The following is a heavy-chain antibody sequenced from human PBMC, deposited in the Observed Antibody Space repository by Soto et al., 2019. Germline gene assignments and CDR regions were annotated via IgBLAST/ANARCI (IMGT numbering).Heavy chain of an antibody. CDR2: IYYSGSN. J-gene: IGHJ6*02. V-gene: IGHV4-59*08. CDR3: ARLNSDYDILTGYYNYYYYGMDV. CDR1: GGSISSYY. Sequence: SSETLSLTCTVSGGSISSYYWSWIRQPPGKGLEWIGYIYYSGSNNYNPSLKSRVTITVDTSKNKFSLKLSSVTAADTAVYYCARLNSDYDILTGYYNYYYYGMDVWGQGTTVTVSS. D-gene: IGHD3-9*01.